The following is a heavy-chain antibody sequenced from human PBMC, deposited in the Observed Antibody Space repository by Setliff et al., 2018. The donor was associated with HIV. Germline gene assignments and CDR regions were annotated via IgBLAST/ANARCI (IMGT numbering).Heavy chain of an antibody. V-gene: IGHV4-31*03. CDR3: ARAPFRGGSFGWFDP. Sequence: LSLTCTVSGDSISSGGFYCNWFRQYPEKGLEWIGWIHYSGRTNFNPSLRSRATISFDTSKNQFSLNLTSVTAADTAVYYCARAPFRGGSFGWFDPWGQGTLVTIS. D-gene: IGHD2-15*01. CDR1: GDSISSGGFY. CDR2: IHYSGRT. J-gene: IGHJ5*02.